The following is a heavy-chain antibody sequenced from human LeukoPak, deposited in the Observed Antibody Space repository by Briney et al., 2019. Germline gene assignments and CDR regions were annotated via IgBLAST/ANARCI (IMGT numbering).Heavy chain of an antibody. D-gene: IGHD3-22*01. V-gene: IGHV3-30*02. J-gene: IGHJ3*02. Sequence: GGSLRLSCAASGFTFSDYGMHWVRQAPGKGLEWVAFIRNDGSNYYHADSVKGRFTISRDNSKNTLYLQMNSLRAEDTAVYYCAKDRYDSSGADAFDIWGQGTMVTVSS. CDR1: GFTFSDYG. CDR3: AKDRYDSSGADAFDI. CDR2: IRNDGSNY.